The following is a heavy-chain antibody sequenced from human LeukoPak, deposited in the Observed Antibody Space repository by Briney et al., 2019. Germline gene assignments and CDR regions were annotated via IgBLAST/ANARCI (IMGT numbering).Heavy chain of an antibody. CDR3: AKLRGSSWYGGIDY. CDR1: GFTFSSYA. J-gene: IGHJ4*02. V-gene: IGHV3-23*01. Sequence: GGSLRLSCAASGFTFSSYAMSWVRQAPGKGLEWVSAISGSGGSTYYADSVKGRFTISRDNSKNTLYLQMNSLRAEDTAVYYCAKLRGSSWYGGIDYWGQGTLVTVSS. CDR2: ISGSGGST. D-gene: IGHD6-13*01.